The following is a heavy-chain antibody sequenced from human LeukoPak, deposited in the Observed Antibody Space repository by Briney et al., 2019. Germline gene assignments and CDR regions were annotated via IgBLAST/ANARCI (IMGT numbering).Heavy chain of an antibody. CDR2: IKQDGSDK. CDR1: GFTFSTSW. V-gene: IGHV3-7*03. Sequence: PGGSLRLSCAASGFTFSTSWMTWVRQAPGKGLEWVANIKQDGSDKYYMDSVKGRFTISRDNAKNSLYLQMNSLRAEDTAVYYCAKDSGWFRFAYWGQGTLVTVSS. D-gene: IGHD6-13*01. CDR3: AKDSGWFRFAY. J-gene: IGHJ4*02.